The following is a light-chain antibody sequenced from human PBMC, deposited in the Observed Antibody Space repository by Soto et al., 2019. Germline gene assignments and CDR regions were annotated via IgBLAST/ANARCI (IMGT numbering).Light chain of an antibody. CDR2: GAS. CDR3: RQYSNLPLT. V-gene: IGKV3-20*01. Sequence: EIVLTQSPATLSLSPGERATLSCRASQSLSGSRLAWYQQKPGLGPRVLVYGASSRAPGIPDRFSGSGSGTDFTLTISRLEPEDFAVYYCRQYSNLPLTFGGGTKVDVK. J-gene: IGKJ4*01. CDR1: QSLSGSR.